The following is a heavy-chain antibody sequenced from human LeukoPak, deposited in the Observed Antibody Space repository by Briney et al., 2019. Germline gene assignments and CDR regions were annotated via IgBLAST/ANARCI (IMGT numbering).Heavy chain of an antibody. Sequence: GGSMRLSWAASGFTCSSYWMSWVRQAPGKGLEWVANIKQVVSEKYYVDSVKGRFTISRDNAKNSLYLQMNSLRAEDTAVYYCARVGYCSGGSCYVPFDYWGQGTLVTVSS. J-gene: IGHJ4*02. CDR1: GFTCSSYW. CDR3: ARVGYCSGGSCYVPFDY. V-gene: IGHV3-7*03. D-gene: IGHD2-15*01. CDR2: IKQVVSEK.